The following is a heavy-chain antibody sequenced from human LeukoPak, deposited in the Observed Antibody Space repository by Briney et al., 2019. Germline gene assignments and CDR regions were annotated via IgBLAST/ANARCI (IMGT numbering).Heavy chain of an antibody. CDR1: GGTISSSNM. J-gene: IGHJ4*02. CDR2: IYHSGST. V-gene: IGHV4-4*02. Sequence: PSGTLTLTCAVSGGTISSSNMWCGLRPPPEKGVEWIGIIYHSGSTYYNHSLKGRFTISIDNSKNKFSLKLSSVTAADTAVYYCARAGYGAARLFDYWGQGTLVTLP. CDR3: ARAGYGAARLFDY. D-gene: IGHD2-15*01.